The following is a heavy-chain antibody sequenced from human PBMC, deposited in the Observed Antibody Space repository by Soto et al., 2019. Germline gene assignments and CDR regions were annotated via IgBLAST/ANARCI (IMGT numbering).Heavy chain of an antibody. Sequence: QVQLVESGGGVVQPGRSLRLSCAASGFTFSSYGMHCVLQAPGTGLEWVAVISYDGSNKYYADSVKGRFTISRDNSKNTLYLQMHSLRDEDTAVYYCWPNYESSGFNWFDPWGQGTLVTVSS. V-gene: IGHV3-30*03. CDR1: GFTFSSYG. CDR3: WPNYESSGFNWFDP. J-gene: IGHJ5*02. D-gene: IGHD3-22*01. CDR2: ISYDGSNK.